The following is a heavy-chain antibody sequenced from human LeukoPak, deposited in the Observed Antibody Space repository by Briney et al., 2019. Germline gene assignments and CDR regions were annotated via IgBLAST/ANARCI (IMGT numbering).Heavy chain of an antibody. D-gene: IGHD5-18*01. CDR3: ASGYSYGRGLL. V-gene: IGHV3-7*01. CDR1: GFTFCGYR. J-gene: IGHJ4*02. CDR2: IKQDGSEK. Sequence: GGYLRLSCAASGFTFCGYRMSWVRQAPGKGLGWVANIKQDGSEKYYVDSVKGRFTISRDNAKNSLYLQMNSLRAEDTAVYYCASGYSYGRGLLWGQGTLVTVSS.